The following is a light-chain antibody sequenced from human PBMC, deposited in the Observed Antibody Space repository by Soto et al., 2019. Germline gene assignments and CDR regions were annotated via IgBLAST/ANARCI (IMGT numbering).Light chain of an antibody. CDR1: TSNIGAGYD. CDR3: HSYDNNLREMI. Sequence: QSVLTQPPSVSGAPGQGVTISCTGSTSNIGAGYDVHWYRQLPGTAPRLLIYRNTNRPSGVPDRFFGSKSGTSASLGITGLQAEDEADYYCHSYDNNLREMIFGGGTKLTVL. J-gene: IGLJ2*01. V-gene: IGLV1-40*01. CDR2: RNT.